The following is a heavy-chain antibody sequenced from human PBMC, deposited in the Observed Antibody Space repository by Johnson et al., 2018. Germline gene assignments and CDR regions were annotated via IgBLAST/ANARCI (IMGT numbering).Heavy chain of an antibody. CDR1: GFSFSDYA. CDR3: AKESPYLNSRLYYFDH. Sequence: VQLVESGGGLVQPGGSLRLSCAASGFSFSDYAISWVRQAPGKGLEWVSAVNSDGGTTYYADSVKGRMTISSENSKNTVDLQMNRLKIEDTAIYYCAKESPYLNSRLYYFDHWGQGTLVTVSS. CDR2: VNSDGGTT. V-gene: IGHV3-23*04. J-gene: IGHJ4*02. D-gene: IGHD3-22*01.